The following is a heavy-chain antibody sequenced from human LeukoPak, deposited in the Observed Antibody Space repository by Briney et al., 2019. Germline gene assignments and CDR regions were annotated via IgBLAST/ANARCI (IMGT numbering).Heavy chain of an antibody. V-gene: IGHV1-69*06. D-gene: IGHD1-26*01. CDR3: ARAKELASLYFDY. J-gene: IGHJ4*02. CDR1: GGTFSSYA. CDR2: IIPIFGTA. Sequence: SVKVSCKASGGTFSSYAISWVRQAPGQGLEWMGGIIPIFGTANYAQKFQGRVTITADKSTSTAYMELSSLRSEDTAVYYCARAKELASLYFDYWGQGTLVTVSS.